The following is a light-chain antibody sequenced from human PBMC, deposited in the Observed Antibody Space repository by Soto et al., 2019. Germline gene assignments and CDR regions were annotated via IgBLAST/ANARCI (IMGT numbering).Light chain of an antibody. Sequence: QSVLTQPRSVSGSPGQSVTISCTGTISDVGVHNSVSWYRQDPVKAPKLMIYDVSNRPSGVSDRFSGSKSGNTASLTISGLQIEDEADYYCSSFTSSVTYVFGTGTKVTVL. J-gene: IGLJ1*01. CDR3: SSFTSSVTYV. CDR1: ISDVGVHNS. CDR2: DVS. V-gene: IGLV2-11*01.